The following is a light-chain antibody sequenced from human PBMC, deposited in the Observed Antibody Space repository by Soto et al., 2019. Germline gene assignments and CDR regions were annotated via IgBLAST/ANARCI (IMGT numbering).Light chain of an antibody. V-gene: IGKV3-15*01. CDR1: QSIYDK. Sequence: EIVMTQSPATLSVSPGERVSLSCRASQSIYDKLAWYQQKPGQTPRLLIYDASTRATGIPARFSGSGSGTKFTLTISSLQSEDFAVYYCQQYNNWPPMTFGQGTKVDIK. J-gene: IGKJ1*01. CDR3: QQYNNWPPMT. CDR2: DAS.